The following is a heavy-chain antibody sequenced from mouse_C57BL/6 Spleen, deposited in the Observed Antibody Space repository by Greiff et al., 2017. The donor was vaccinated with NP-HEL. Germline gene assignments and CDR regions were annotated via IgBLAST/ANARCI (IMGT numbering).Heavy chain of an antibody. J-gene: IGHJ1*03. V-gene: IGHV5-9-1*02. Sequence: EVKLVESGEGLVKPGGSLKLSCAASGFTFSSYAMSWVRQTPEKRLEWVAYISSGGDYIYYADTVKGRFTISRDNARNTLYLQMSSLKSEDTAMYYCTREGVYYSNYKGYFDVWGTGTTVTVSS. CDR3: TREGVYYSNYKGYFDV. D-gene: IGHD2-5*01. CDR2: ISSGGDYI. CDR1: GFTFSSYA.